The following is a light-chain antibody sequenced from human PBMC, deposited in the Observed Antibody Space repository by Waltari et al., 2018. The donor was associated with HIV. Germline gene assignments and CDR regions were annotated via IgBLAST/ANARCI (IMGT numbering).Light chain of an antibody. J-gene: IGKJ2*01. Sequence: DIQMTQSPSSLSTYVGDRVTITCQASQDISNYLNWYQQKAGKAPKLLIYDASNLEKGVPSRFSGSGSGTDFTFTISSLQPEDIATYYCQQYDNLPYTFGQGTKLEIK. CDR2: DAS. CDR1: QDISNY. CDR3: QQYDNLPYT. V-gene: IGKV1-33*01.